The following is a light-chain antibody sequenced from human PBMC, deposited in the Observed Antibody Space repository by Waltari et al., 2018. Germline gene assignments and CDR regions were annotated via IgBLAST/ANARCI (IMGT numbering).Light chain of an antibody. Sequence: DIVMTQSPDFLAVSLGERATINCKSSQSVLYSSNNKNYLAWHQQKPGQPPKLLLYWASTRESGVPDRFSGSGSGTDFTLTISTLQAEDVAIYYCQQYYSTPYTFGQGTKLEIK. CDR3: QQYYSTPYT. J-gene: IGKJ2*01. V-gene: IGKV4-1*01. CDR1: QSVLYSSNNKNY. CDR2: WAS.